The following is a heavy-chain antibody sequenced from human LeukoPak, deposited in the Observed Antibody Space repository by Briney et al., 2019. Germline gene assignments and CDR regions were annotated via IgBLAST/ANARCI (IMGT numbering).Heavy chain of an antibody. Sequence: ASVKVSCKASGYTFTGYYMHWVRQAPGQGLEWMGWINPNSGGTNYAQKFQGRVTMTRDTSISTAYMELSRLRSDDTAVHYCARVSGDGDYFDYWGQGTLVTVSS. CDR2: INPNSGGT. V-gene: IGHV1-2*02. D-gene: IGHD3-10*01. CDR3: ARVSGDGDYFDY. J-gene: IGHJ4*02. CDR1: GYTFTGYY.